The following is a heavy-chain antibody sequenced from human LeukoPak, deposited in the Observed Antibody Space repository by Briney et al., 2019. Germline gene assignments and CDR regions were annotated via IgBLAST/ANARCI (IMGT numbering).Heavy chain of an antibody. V-gene: IGHV3-7*01. CDR1: GFTFSIYW. CDR2: IKTDGSQI. J-gene: IGHJ4*02. Sequence: AGGSLRLSCAASGFTFSIYWMTWVRQAPGKGLEWVANIKTDGSQIYYVDSVKGRFTISRDNAKNSLYLQMSSLRAEDTAVYHCARDLNWETYWGQGTLVTVSS. D-gene: IGHD1-1*01. CDR3: ARDLNWETY.